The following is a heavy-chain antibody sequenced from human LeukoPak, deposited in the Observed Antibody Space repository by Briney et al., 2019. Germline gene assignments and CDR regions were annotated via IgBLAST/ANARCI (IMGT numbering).Heavy chain of an antibody. V-gene: IGHV3-30*03. D-gene: IGHD5-18*01. CDR1: GFTFSSYG. CDR3: ARGYSYGYDFNY. CDR2: ISYDGSNK. Sequence: TGGSLRLSCAASGFTFSSYGMHWVRQAPGKGLEWVAVISYDGSNKYYADSAKGRFTISRDNSKNTLYLQMNSLRAEDTAVYYCARGYSYGYDFNYWGQGTLVTVSS. J-gene: IGHJ4*02.